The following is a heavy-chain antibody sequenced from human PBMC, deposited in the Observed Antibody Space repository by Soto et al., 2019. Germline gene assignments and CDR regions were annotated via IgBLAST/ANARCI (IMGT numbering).Heavy chain of an antibody. CDR3: ARDDYGDYELYNWFDP. D-gene: IGHD4-17*01. CDR2: ISSSGSTI. CDR1: GFTFSDYY. V-gene: IGHV3-11*01. Sequence: GGSLRLSCAASGFTFSDYYMSWIRQAPGKGLEWVSYISSSGSTIYYADSVKGRFTISRDNAKNSLYLQMNGLRAEDTAVYYCARDDYGDYELYNWFDPWGQGTLVTVSS. J-gene: IGHJ5*02.